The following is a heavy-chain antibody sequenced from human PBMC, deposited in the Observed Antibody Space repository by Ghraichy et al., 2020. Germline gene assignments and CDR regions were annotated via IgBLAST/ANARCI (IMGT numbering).Heavy chain of an antibody. D-gene: IGHD3-16*01. J-gene: IGHJ6*02. CDR3: AKVHRAFGGAPYYYYGMDV. V-gene: IGHV3-23*01. CDR1: GFTFSSYA. CDR2: ISGSGGST. Sequence: GGSLRLSCAASGFTFSSYAMSWVRQAPGKGLEWVSAISGSGGSTDYADSVKGRFTISRDNSKNTLYRQMNSLRAEDTAVYYCAKVHRAFGGAPYYYYGMDVWGQGTTVTVSS.